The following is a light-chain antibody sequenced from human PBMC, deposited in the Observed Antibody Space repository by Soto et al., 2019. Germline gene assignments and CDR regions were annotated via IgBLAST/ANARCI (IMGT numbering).Light chain of an antibody. Sequence: DIVMTQSPVTLSVSPGERATLSCRASQSVTNRLAWWHQKPGQAPRLLLYGSSTRPTGIPARFSGSGYGKEFTLTISRLEPEDFAVYYCQQYGNSPITFGQGTRLEMK. CDR1: QSVTNR. CDR3: QQYGNSPIT. J-gene: IGKJ5*01. V-gene: IGKV3-15*01. CDR2: GSS.